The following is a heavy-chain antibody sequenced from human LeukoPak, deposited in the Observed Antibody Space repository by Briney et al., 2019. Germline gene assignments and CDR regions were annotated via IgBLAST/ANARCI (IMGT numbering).Heavy chain of an antibody. V-gene: IGHV3-30*18. CDR2: ISYDGSNK. J-gene: IGHJ6*02. CDR3: AKSRLLWFGELEYYYYYGMDV. Sequence: GGSLRLSCAASGFTFSSYGMHWVRQAPGKGLEWVAVISYDGSNKYYADSVKGRFTISRDNSKNTLYLQMNSLRAEDTAVYYCAKSRLLWFGELEYYYYYGMDVWGQGTTVTVSS. D-gene: IGHD3-10*01. CDR1: GFTFSSYG.